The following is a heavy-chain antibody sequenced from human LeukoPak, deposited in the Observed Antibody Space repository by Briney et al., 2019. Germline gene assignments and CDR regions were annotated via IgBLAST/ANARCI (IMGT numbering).Heavy chain of an antibody. CDR2: ISGSGGST. Sequence: GGSLRLSCAASGFTFSSYAMSWVRQAPGKGLEWVSAISGSGGSTYYADSVKGRFTISRDNSKNTLYLQMNSLRAEDTAVYYCAKAPGIAGVRGWFDPWGQGTLVTVSS. CDR1: GFTFSSYA. CDR3: AKAPGIAGVRGWFDP. D-gene: IGHD6-13*01. J-gene: IGHJ5*02. V-gene: IGHV3-23*01.